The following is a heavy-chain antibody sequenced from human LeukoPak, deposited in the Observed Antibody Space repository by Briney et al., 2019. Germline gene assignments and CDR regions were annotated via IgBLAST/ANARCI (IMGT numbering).Heavy chain of an antibody. Sequence: PGGSLRLSCAASGFTFTDFYMSWLRQAPGKGLEWVSYISSSGTTIYYADSVMGRFTISRDNAKNSLYLQMNSLRAEDTAVYYCARALTGFIPGNWGQGTLVTVSS. CDR2: ISSSGTTI. V-gene: IGHV3-11*01. CDR3: ARALTGFIPGN. J-gene: IGHJ4*02. CDR1: GFTFTDFY. D-gene: IGHD3-9*01.